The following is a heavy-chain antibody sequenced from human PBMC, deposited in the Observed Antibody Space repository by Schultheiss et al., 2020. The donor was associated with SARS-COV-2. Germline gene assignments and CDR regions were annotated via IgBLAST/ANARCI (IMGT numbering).Heavy chain of an antibody. J-gene: IGHJ6*02. V-gene: IGHV4-31*03. D-gene: IGHD1-26*01. CDR2: IYYSGST. CDR3: ARGGRGVGGMDV. CDR1: GGSISSGGYY. Sequence: SETLSLTCTVSGGSISSGGYYWSWIRQHPGKGLEWIGYIYYSGSTYYNPSLKSRVTISVDTSKNQFSLKLSSVTAAYTAVYFCARGGRGVGGMDVWGQGTTVTVSS.